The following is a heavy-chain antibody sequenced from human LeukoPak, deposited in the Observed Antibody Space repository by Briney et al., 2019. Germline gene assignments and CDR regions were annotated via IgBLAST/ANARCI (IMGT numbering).Heavy chain of an antibody. CDR1: GFTFSSFG. J-gene: IGHJ6*02. V-gene: IGHV3-30*18. CDR2: ISSDGNIQ. D-gene: IGHD6-13*01. Sequence: GGSLRLSCAASGFTFSSFGMHWVRQAQGKGLEWVAVISSDGNIQYYADSVKGRFTISRDNSKNTLYLQMSSLRPEDTAVYHCAKRRIETAAAFFGMDVWGQGTTVIVSS. CDR3: AKRRIETAAAFFGMDV.